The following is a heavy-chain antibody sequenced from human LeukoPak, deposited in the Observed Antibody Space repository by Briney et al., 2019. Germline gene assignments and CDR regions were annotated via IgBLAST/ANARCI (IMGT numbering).Heavy chain of an antibody. Sequence: PGGSLRLSCAASGFTFSTYAMNWVRQAPGKGLEWVSTISGSAGSTYYADSVKGRFTISRDKSKNRLYLQMDSLRPEDTAVYYCAKASTYYGSGVSFDYWGQGTLVTVSS. V-gene: IGHV3-23*01. J-gene: IGHJ4*02. CDR3: AKASTYYGSGVSFDY. D-gene: IGHD3-10*01. CDR2: ISGSAGST. CDR1: GFTFSTYA.